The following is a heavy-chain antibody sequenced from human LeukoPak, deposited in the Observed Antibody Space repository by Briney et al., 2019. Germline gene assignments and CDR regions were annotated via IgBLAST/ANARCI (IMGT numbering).Heavy chain of an antibody. Sequence: ASVKVSCKASGYMFISYGFSWLRQAPGQGLEWMGWVSNYNGNTNYAEKFRARFTMTIDTSTTTSYMELRSLRSDDTAVYYCARDLAWGADLMGPTEDWLDPWGQGTLVTVSS. D-gene: IGHD1-26*01. CDR2: VSNYNGNT. J-gene: IGHJ5*02. CDR1: GYMFISYG. CDR3: ARDLAWGADLMGPTEDWLDP. V-gene: IGHV1-18*01.